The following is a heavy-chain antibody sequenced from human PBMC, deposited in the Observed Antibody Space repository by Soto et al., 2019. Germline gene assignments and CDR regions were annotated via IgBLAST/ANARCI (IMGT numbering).Heavy chain of an antibody. D-gene: IGHD6-19*01. Sequence: QVQLVQSGAEVKKPGASVKVSCRASGYTFTNYAVHWVRQAPGQRLEWMGWINAGNGNTEYSQKFQGRVTLTRDSSASTVYMEVSSQRSEDTAGYFCARGVWSGCYNSDYWGQGTLVTVSS. V-gene: IGHV1-3*01. CDR1: GYTFTNYA. CDR3: ARGVWSGCYNSDY. J-gene: IGHJ4*02. CDR2: INAGNGNT.